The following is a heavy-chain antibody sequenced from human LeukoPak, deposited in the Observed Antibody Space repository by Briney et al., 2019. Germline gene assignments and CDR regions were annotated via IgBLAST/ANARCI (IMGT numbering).Heavy chain of an antibody. CDR3: ARVDRGGGYGDAFDI. CDR2: SSAYNGDT. V-gene: IGHV1-18*01. D-gene: IGHD5-12*01. J-gene: IGHJ3*02. Sequence: ASVKVSCKASGYTFTDFGISWVRQAPGQGLEWMGWSSAYNGDTKYSQKFQGRVTITRDTSASTAYMELSSLRSEDTAVYYCARVDRGGGYGDAFDIWGQGTMVTVSS. CDR1: GYTFTDFG.